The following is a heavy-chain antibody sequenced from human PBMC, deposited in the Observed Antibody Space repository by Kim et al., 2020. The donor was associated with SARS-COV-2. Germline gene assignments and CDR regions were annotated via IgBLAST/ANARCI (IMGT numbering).Heavy chain of an antibody. CDR3: ARSPLGWERLTYFDP. V-gene: IGHV7-4-1*01. D-gene: IGHD1-1*01. CDR2: INTNTGKA. Sequence: ASVKVSCKASGYTFPDYALSWVRQAPGQGLQWMGWINTNTGKATYAQGFTGRFVFSLETSVATAYLQISSLEPGDSAVYYCARSPLGWERLTYFDPWGQG. CDR1: GYTFPDYA. J-gene: IGHJ5*02.